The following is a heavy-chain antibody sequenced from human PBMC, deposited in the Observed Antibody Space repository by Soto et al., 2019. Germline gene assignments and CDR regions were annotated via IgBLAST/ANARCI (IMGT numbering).Heavy chain of an antibody. CDR2: INTSNDNK. Sequence: ASVKVSCKASGYTFTNYGISWLRQAPGEGLEWVGWINTSNDNKLYAQKLQGRLTLTTDTSTRTAYMDLTTLRSDDTAVYFCARDPGAASFDFWAQGTLVTVSS. J-gene: IGHJ4*02. CDR3: ARDPGAASFDF. CDR1: GYTFTNYG. V-gene: IGHV1-18*01. D-gene: IGHD2-15*01.